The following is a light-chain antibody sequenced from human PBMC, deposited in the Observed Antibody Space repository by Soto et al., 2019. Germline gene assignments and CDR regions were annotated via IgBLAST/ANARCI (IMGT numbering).Light chain of an antibody. CDR2: EVS. CDR3: SSYGGTNSLKV. Sequence: QSVLTQPPSASGSPGQSVTISCTGTSSDVGGYNYVSWYQQHPDKAPKVMMYEVSKRPSGVPDRFSGSKSGNTASLTVSGLQAEDEADYYCSSYGGTNSLKVFGGGTKLTVL. J-gene: IGLJ2*01. CDR1: SSDVGGYNY. V-gene: IGLV2-8*01.